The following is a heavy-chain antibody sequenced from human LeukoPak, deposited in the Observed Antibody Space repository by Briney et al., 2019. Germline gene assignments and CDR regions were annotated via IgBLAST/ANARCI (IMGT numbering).Heavy chain of an antibody. J-gene: IGHJ4*02. CDR1: GFTFSSYW. CDR3: ASALGGQGGH. CDR2: INSDVSST. D-gene: IGHD1-26*01. Sequence: GGSLRLSCAASGFTFSSYWMHWVRQAPGKGLVWVSRINSDVSSTSYADSVKGRFTISRDNAKNTLFLQMNSLRADDTAVYYCASALGGQGGHWGQGTLVTVSS. V-gene: IGHV3-74*01.